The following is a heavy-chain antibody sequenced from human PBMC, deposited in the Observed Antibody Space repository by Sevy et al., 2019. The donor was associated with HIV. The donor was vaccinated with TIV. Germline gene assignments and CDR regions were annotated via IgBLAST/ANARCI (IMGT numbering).Heavy chain of an antibody. CDR2: IFRSGGVT. CDR1: GFTFSNYA. CDR3: AGGRYDSSGSFDAFDI. D-gene: IGHD3-22*01. V-gene: IGHV3-23*01. Sequence: GGSLRLSCAASGFTFSNYAMNWVRQAPGKGLEWVSTIFRSGGVTYYADSVNCRCTITSDNFNNTLNLQMNSLRAEDTAVYYCAGGRYDSSGSFDAFDIWGQGTMVTVSS. J-gene: IGHJ3*02.